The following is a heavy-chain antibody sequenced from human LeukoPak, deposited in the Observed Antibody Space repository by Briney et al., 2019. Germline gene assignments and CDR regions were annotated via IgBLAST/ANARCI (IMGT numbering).Heavy chain of an antibody. CDR1: GGSISSSSYY. D-gene: IGHD3-9*01. Sequence: SETLSLTCTVSGGSISSSSYYWGWIRQPPGKGLEWIGSIYHSGSTYYNPSLKSRVTISVDMSKNHFSLKLSSVTAADTAVYYCARWGREYYDILTRSYYFDYWGQGTLVTVSS. CDR3: ARWGREYYDILTRSYYFDY. J-gene: IGHJ4*02. V-gene: IGHV4-39*02. CDR2: IYHSGST.